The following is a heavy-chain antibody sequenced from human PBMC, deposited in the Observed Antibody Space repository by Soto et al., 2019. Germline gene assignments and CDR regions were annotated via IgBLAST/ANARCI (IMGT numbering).Heavy chain of an antibody. CDR2: IYYSGIT. J-gene: IGHJ5*02. Sequence: PSETLSLTCTVSGGSISSYYWSCIRQPPGKGLEWIDYIYYSGITNYNPSLKSRVTISVDTSKKQFSVKLSSVTAADTAVYYCARASYNYGEINWFDAWGQGTLVTVSS. V-gene: IGHV4-59*01. D-gene: IGHD5-18*01. CDR1: GGSISSYY. CDR3: ARASYNYGEINWFDA.